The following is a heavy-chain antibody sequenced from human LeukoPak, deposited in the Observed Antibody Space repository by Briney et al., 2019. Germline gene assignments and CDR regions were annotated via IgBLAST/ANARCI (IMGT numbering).Heavy chain of an antibody. V-gene: IGHV3-23*01. D-gene: IGHD2-2*01. CDR1: GFTFSSYG. CDR2: ISGSGGST. Sequence: GGSLRLSCAASGFTFSSYGMHWVRQAPGKGLEWVSAISGSGGSTYYADSVKGRFTISRDNSKNTLYLQMNSLRAEDTAVYYCAKVAGCSSTSCSPEDYLDYWGQGTLVTVSS. CDR3: AKVAGCSSTSCSPEDYLDY. J-gene: IGHJ4*02.